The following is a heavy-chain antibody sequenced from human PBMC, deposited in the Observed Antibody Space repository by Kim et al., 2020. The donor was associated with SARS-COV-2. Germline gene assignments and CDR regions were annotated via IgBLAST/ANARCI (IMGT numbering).Heavy chain of an antibody. Sequence: AQKLQGRVTMTTDTSTSTAYMELRSLRSDDTAVYYCARDRRYAGLQNFDYWGQGTLVTVSS. J-gene: IGHJ4*02. D-gene: IGHD4-4*01. V-gene: IGHV1-18*01. CDR3: ARDRRYAGLQNFDY.